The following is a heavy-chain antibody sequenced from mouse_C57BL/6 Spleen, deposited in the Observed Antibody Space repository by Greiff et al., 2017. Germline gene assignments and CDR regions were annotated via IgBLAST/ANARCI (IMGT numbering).Heavy chain of an antibody. CDR1: GFTFSNYW. V-gene: IGHV6-3*01. Sequence: EVKVEESGGGLVQPGGSMKLSCVASGFTFSNYWMNWVRQSPEKGLEWVAQIRLKSDNYATHYAESVKGRFTISRDDSKSSVYLQMNNLRAEDTGIYYCTKGVYYDYDDWYFDVWGTGTTVTVSS. D-gene: IGHD2-4*01. CDR2: IRLKSDNYAT. CDR3: TKGVYYDYDDWYFDV. J-gene: IGHJ1*03.